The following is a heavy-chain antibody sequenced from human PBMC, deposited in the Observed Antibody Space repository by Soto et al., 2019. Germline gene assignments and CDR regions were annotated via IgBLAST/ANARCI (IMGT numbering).Heavy chain of an antibody. CDR1: GFSFTNFA. Sequence: GGSLRLSCAASGFSFTNFAMSWVRQAPGKGLEWVAGIGASGDITWYADSVKGRLSISRDNSKNTLYLQLNSLRFEDTAVYYCSKDDFTDRGDDYFDYWGPGTLVTVSS. CDR3: SKDDFTDRGDDYFDY. V-gene: IGHV3-23*01. D-gene: IGHD2-21*02. J-gene: IGHJ4*02. CDR2: IGASGDIT.